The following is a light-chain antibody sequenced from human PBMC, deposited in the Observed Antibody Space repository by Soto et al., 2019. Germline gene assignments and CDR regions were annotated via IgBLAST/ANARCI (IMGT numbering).Light chain of an antibody. V-gene: IGKV1D-12*01. Sequence: DIQMTQSPSSVSAFVGDRVTITCRASQGINRRLAWYQQKPGEAPKLLIYSASSLQSGVPSRFSGSGSGTDFTLTISSLQPEDFSTYYCQQANNFSYTFGQGTKLEI. CDR2: SAS. CDR1: QGINRR. CDR3: QQANNFSYT. J-gene: IGKJ2*01.